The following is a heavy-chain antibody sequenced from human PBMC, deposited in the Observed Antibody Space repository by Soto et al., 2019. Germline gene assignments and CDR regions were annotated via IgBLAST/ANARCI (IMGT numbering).Heavy chain of an antibody. D-gene: IGHD3-9*01. J-gene: IGHJ5*02. V-gene: IGHV1-69*02. CDR3: AGVLRYFDWSPRGDKNWFDP. Sequence: SVKVSCKASGGTFSSYTISWVRQAPGQGLEWMGRIIPILGIANYAQKFQGRVTITADKSTSTAYMELSSLRSEDTAVYYCAGVLRYFDWSPRGDKNWFDPWGQGTLVTVSS. CDR1: GGTFSSYT. CDR2: IIPILGIA.